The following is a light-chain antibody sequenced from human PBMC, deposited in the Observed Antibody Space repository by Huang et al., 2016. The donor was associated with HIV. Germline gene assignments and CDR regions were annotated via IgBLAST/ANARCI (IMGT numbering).Light chain of an antibody. CDR2: AAS. J-gene: IGKJ4*01. V-gene: IGKV1-NL1*01. CDR3: QQYFTTPLA. Sequence: IQMTQSPSSLSASVGDRVTITCRASQAISNSLVWYQQKPGKAPKLLLFAASRLDNGVPSRFGCSGSGKDYTLTISSLQPEDYATYYCQQYFTTPLAFGGGTKVEIK. CDR1: QAISNS.